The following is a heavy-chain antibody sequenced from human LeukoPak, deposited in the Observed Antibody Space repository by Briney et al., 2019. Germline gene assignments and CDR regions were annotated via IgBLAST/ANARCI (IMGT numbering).Heavy chain of an antibody. V-gene: IGHV3-21*01. D-gene: IGHD6-13*01. CDR3: ASHTGYSSSWEDY. Sequence: PGGSLRLSCAASGFTFSSYSMNLVRQAPGKGLEWVSSISSSSSYIYYADSVKGRFTISRDNAKNSLYLQMNSLRAEDTAVYYCASHTGYSSSWEDYWGQGTLVTVSS. J-gene: IGHJ4*02. CDR2: ISSSSSYI. CDR1: GFTFSSYS.